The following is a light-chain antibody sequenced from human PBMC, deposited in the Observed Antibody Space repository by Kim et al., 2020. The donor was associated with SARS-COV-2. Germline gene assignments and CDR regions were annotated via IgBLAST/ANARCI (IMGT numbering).Light chain of an antibody. V-gene: IGKV3-11*01. CDR3: QQRSNWPLT. CDR2: DAS. Sequence: PGERATLSCRASQSVRTYLAWYQQKPGHAPRLLIYDASNRATGIPARFSGSGSGTDFTLTISSLAPEDFAVYYCQQRSNWPLTFGGGTKVDI. CDR1: QSVRTY. J-gene: IGKJ4*01.